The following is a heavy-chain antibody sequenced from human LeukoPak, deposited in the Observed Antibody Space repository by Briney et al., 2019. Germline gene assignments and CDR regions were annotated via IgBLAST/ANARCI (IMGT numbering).Heavy chain of an antibody. CDR2: ICHSGST. J-gene: IGHJ3*02. CDR3: ARVSEDTAGANDAFDI. Sequence: SETLSLTCTVSGGSISSGSYYWSWVRQPPGKGREWLGEICHSGSTNYNPSLKSRVTIAVDKSKNQFSLKLSSVTAADTAVYYCARVSEDTAGANDAFDIWGQGTMVTVSS. V-gene: IGHV4-39*07. CDR1: GGSISSGSYY.